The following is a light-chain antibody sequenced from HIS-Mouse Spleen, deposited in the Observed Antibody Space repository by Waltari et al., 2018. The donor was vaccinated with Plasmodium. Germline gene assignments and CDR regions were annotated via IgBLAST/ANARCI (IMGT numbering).Light chain of an antibody. CDR3: SSYTSSSTLYVV. CDR1: SSDVCGYNY. Sequence: QSALTQPASVSGSPGQSITISCTGTSSDVCGYNYVSWYPQHPGKSPKLMIYDVSNRHSGVSNRVSGSKSGNTASLTISGLQAEDEADYYGSSYTSSSTLYVVFGGGTKLTVL. V-gene: IGLV2-14*03. CDR2: DVS. J-gene: IGLJ2*01.